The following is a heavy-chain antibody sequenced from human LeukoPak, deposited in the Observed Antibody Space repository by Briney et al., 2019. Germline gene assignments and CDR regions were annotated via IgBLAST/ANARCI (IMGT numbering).Heavy chain of an antibody. CDR2: ISESGTT. Sequence: SETLSLTCTVSGYSISSGYYWGWIRQPPGKGLEWIGTISESGTTYYNPSLKSRVTISVGTSKNQFSLELSSVAAADTAVYYCARVNIYGYFYYYYYMDVWGKGTTVTVSS. V-gene: IGHV4-38-2*02. J-gene: IGHJ6*03. CDR1: GYSISSGYY. CDR3: ARVNIYGYFYYYYYMDV. D-gene: IGHD5-18*01.